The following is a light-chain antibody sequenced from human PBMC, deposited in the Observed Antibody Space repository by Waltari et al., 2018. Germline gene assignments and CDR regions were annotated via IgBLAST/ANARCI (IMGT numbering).Light chain of an antibody. Sequence: AIQLTQSPSSLSASVGYRVTIPCRASQGINSALAWYQQKPGKVPKLLIYDASSLESGVPSRFSGSGYGTDFTLTISSLQPEDFATYYCQQFKSFLITFGQGTRLEIK. CDR3: QQFKSFLIT. J-gene: IGKJ5*01. CDR2: DAS. CDR1: QGINSA. V-gene: IGKV1-13*02.